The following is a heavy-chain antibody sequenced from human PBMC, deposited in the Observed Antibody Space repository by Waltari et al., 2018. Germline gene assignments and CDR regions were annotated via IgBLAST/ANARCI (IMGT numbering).Heavy chain of an antibody. CDR2: IKQDGSEE. J-gene: IGHJ3*02. CDR1: GRTRIRSW. D-gene: IGHD2-2*02. V-gene: IGHV3-7*01. Sequence: EVQLVESGGGLVQPGGSLRLSCSAAGRTRIRSWMTWVRQGPGKGLEWVANIKQDGSEEYYVDSVKGRFTISRDNAKNSLYLQLSNLRADDTAVYYCASRYCTSDRCYSASYKAFDIWGQGTMVAVSS. CDR3: ASRYCTSDRCYSASYKAFDI.